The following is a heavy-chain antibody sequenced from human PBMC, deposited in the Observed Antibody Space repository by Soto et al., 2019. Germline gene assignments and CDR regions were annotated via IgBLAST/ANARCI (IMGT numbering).Heavy chain of an antibody. CDR1: GGSISSGGYY. Sequence: PSETLSLTCTVSGGSISSGGYYWSWIRQHPGEGLEWIGYIYYSGSTYYNPSLKSRVTISVDTSKNQFSLKLSSVTAADTAVYYCARVRTAMVIDYWGQGTLVTVSS. J-gene: IGHJ4*02. V-gene: IGHV4-31*03. D-gene: IGHD5-18*01. CDR3: ARVRTAMVIDY. CDR2: IYYSGST.